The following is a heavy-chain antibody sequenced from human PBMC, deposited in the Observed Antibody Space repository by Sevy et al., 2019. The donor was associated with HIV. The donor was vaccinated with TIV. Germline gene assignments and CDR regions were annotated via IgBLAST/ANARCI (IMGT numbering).Heavy chain of an antibody. D-gene: IGHD7-27*01. Sequence: GGSLRLSCAASGFTFSTYSLNWVRQAPGKGLEWVSYITSSSGTIYYADSVKGRFTISRDNAKNSLYLQISNLRAEDTAVYYCVRDGQVTGDRGFDCWGQGTLVTVSS. CDR1: GFTFSTYS. V-gene: IGHV3-48*01. J-gene: IGHJ4*02. CDR2: ITSSSGTI. CDR3: VRDGQVTGDRGFDC.